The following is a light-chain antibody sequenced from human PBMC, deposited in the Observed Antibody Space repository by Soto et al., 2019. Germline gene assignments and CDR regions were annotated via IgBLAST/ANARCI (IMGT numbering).Light chain of an antibody. CDR1: QSISTY. CDR2: DAS. V-gene: IGKV3-11*01. CDR3: QQYGNSPFT. J-gene: IGKJ5*01. Sequence: EIVLTQSPATLSLSPGERATLSCRASQSISTYLAWYQQKPGQAPRLLIYDASNRAPGIPARISGRGSGTDFTRTIIRLEPEDFVVYYCQQYGNSPFTFGQGTRLEIK.